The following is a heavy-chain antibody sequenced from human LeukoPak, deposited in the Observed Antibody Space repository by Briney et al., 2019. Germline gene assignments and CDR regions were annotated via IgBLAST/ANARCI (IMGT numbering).Heavy chain of an antibody. CDR3: ARVPHYGDGWYVDV. D-gene: IGHD4-17*01. CDR2: INWNGGST. CDR1: GFTFDDYG. V-gene: IGHV3-20*04. J-gene: IGHJ6*03. Sequence: PGGSLRLSCAASGFTFDDYGMSWVRQAPGKGLEWVSGINWNGGSTGYADSVKGRFTISRDNAKNSLYLQMNSLRAEDTALYYCARVPHYGDGWYVDVWGKGTTVTVSS.